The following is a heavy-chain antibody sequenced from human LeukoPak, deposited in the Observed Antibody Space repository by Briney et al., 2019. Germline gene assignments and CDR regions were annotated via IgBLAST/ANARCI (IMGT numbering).Heavy chain of an antibody. CDR3: ARQNCSGGSCYHNWFDP. V-gene: IGHV4-59*08. D-gene: IGHD2-15*01. CDR1: GGSISSYY. Sequence: SETLSLTCTVSGGSISSYYWSWIRQPPGKGLEWIGYIYYSGSTNYNPSLKSRVTISVDTSKNQFSLKLSSVTAADTAVYHCARQNCSGGSCYHNWFDPWGQGTLVTVSS. J-gene: IGHJ5*02. CDR2: IYYSGST.